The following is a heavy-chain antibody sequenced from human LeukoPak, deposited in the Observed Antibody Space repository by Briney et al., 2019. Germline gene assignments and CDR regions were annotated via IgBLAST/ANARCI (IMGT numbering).Heavy chain of an antibody. CDR1: GGSISSSVYY. CDR3: ARQPMVVGYYYYYMDV. D-gene: IGHD4/OR15-4a*01. Sequence: SETLSLTRTVSGGSISSSVYYLGWIRHPPGKGLEWIGHIYYTGSTYYNPSLKSRVTISVDTSKNQFSLKVSSLTATDTALYYCARQPMVVGYYYYYMDVWGKGTTVTVSS. CDR2: IYYTGST. V-gene: IGHV4-39*01. J-gene: IGHJ6*03.